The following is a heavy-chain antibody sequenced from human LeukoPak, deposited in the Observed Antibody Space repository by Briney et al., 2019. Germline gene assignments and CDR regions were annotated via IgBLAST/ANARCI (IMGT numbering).Heavy chain of an antibody. V-gene: IGHV4-59*01. CDR3: AKGNYDILTGYRDV. Sequence: SETLSLTCTVSGGSISSYYWSWIRQPPGKGLEWIGYIYYSGSTNYNPSLKSRVTISVDTSKNQFSLKLSSVTAADTAVYYCAKGNYDILTGYRDVWGKGTTVTVSS. D-gene: IGHD3-9*01. J-gene: IGHJ6*04. CDR1: GGSISSYY. CDR2: IYYSGST.